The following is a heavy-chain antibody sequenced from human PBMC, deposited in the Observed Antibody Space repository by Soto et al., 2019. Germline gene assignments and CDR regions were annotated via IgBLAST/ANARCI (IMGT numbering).Heavy chain of an antibody. CDR3: ARSRNSAVADSFDF. Sequence: GGSLRLSCAASGFTFSRYAIHWVRQAPGKGLEWVAVISRDGSNRYYVDSVKGRFTISRDNSKNTLYLQMNSLRDEDTAVYYCARSRNSAVADSFDFWGQGTLVTVSS. J-gene: IGHJ4*02. V-gene: IGHV3-30*04. CDR2: ISRDGSNR. CDR1: GFTFSRYA. D-gene: IGHD3-10*01.